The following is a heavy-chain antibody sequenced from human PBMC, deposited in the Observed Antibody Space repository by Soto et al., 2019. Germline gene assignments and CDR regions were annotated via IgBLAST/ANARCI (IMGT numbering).Heavy chain of an antibody. CDR1: GGSISSGGYY. J-gene: IGHJ4*02. CDR3: ARSGYSYGPNPLLY. V-gene: IGHV4-31*03. D-gene: IGHD5-18*01. Sequence: QVQLQESGPGLVKPSQTLSLNCTVSGGSISSGGYYWSWIRQHPGKGLEWIGYIYYSVSTYSNPSLKSRVTIALDTSMNQFSLKLSSVTAADTAVYYCARSGYSYGPNPLLYWGQGTLVTVSS. CDR2: IYYSVST.